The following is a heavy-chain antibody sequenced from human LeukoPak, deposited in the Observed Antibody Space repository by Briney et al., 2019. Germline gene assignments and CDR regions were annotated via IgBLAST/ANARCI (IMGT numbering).Heavy chain of an antibody. CDR1: GYTFNTYG. CDR2: LNSSGGST. D-gene: IGHD1-26*01. Sequence: ASVKVSCKASGYTFNTYGITWVRQAPGQGLEWMGILNSSGGSTTYAQKFQGRITMTRDASTSTVYMELRSLRSEDTAVYYCARDRWELPYYFDYWGQGTLVTVSS. CDR3: ARDRWELPYYFDY. J-gene: IGHJ4*02. V-gene: IGHV1-46*02.